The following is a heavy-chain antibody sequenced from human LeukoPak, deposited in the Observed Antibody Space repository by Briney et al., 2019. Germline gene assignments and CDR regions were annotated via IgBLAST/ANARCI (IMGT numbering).Heavy chain of an antibody. CDR1: EFTFSTYA. CDR3: AKNHDSGWYQDY. Sequence: GGSLRLSCAASEFTFSTYAMSWVRQAPGKGLEWVSTITGSGGGTYYADSVKGRFTISRDNSKNTMYLQMNSLRAEDTALYYCAKNHDSGWYQDYWGQGTLATVSS. V-gene: IGHV3-23*01. D-gene: IGHD6-19*01. CDR2: ITGSGGGT. J-gene: IGHJ4*02.